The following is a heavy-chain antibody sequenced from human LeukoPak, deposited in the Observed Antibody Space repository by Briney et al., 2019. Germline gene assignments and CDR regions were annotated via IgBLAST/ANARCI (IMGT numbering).Heavy chain of an antibody. V-gene: IGHV1-69*13. CDR1: GGTCSSYA. J-gene: IGHJ4*02. CDR2: IIPIFGTA. Sequence: SVKVSCKASGGTCSSYAISWVRQAPGQGLEWMGGIIPIFGTANYAQKFQGRVTITADESTSTAYMELSSLRSEDTAVYYCARDEYSSSSLLVWGQGTLVTVSS. CDR3: ARDEYSSSSLLV. D-gene: IGHD6-6*01.